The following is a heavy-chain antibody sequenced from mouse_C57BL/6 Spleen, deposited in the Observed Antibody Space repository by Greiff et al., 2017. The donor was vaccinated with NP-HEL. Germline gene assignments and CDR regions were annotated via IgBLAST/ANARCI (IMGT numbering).Heavy chain of an antibody. CDR1: GYTFPHYC. J-gene: IGHJ4*01. Sequence: VQLQASGAVLFRPVTSLPISCTASGYTFPHYCIGLAHQRPGPGLAWLGDIYPGGGYTNYNVPFKGKTTLTADKSSSTAYMQFSSLTSEDSAIYYCARSGYYYGGVYYAMDYWGQGTSVTVSS. V-gene: IGHV1-63*01. D-gene: IGHD1-1*01. CDR3: ARSGYYYGGVYYAMDY. CDR2: IYPGGGYT.